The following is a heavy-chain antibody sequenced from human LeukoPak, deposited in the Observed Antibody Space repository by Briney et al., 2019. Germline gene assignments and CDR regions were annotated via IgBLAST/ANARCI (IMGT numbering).Heavy chain of an antibody. CDR2: IYYSGST. CDR3: AGRLWRRDGYNLSAFDI. V-gene: IGHV4-59*01. J-gene: IGHJ3*02. Sequence: PSETLSLTCTVSGGSISSYYWNWVRQPPGKGLEWIGDIYYSGSTNYNPSLKSRVTISVDTTKNQFSLKLGSVTAADTAVYYCAGRLWRRDGYNLSAFDIWGQGTMVSVSS. CDR1: GGSISSYY. D-gene: IGHD5-24*01.